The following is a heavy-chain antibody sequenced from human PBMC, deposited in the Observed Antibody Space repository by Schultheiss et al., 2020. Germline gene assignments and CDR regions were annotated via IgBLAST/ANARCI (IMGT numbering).Heavy chain of an antibody. J-gene: IGHJ6*02. CDR2: ISGSGGHI. V-gene: IGHV3-23*01. CDR1: GFTFVSYA. CDR3: AKGSRVNYYYYYGMDV. Sequence: GESLKISCTASGFTFVSYAMNWVRQAPGKGLECVSVISGSGGHIYDADSVKGRFTVSRDNSKNTLYLQMNSLRAEDTAVYYCAKGSRVNYYYYYGMDVWGQGTTVTVS. D-gene: IGHD3-3*01.